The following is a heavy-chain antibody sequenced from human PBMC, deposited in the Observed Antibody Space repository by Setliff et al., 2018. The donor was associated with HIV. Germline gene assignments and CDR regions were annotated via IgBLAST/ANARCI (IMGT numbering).Heavy chain of an antibody. CDR3: ARGLNYASSGYLVDS. CDR2: INYSGTT. V-gene: IGHV4-39*01. CDR1: GDSISSTTFY. Sequence: SETLSLTCTVSGDSISSTTFYWVWIRQPPGKGLEWIGIINYSGTTYYNPSLKSRVTISVATSKNQFSLKLKSVTAADTGVYYCARGLNYASSGYLVDSWGQGTQVTVSS. J-gene: IGHJ4*02. D-gene: IGHD6-25*01.